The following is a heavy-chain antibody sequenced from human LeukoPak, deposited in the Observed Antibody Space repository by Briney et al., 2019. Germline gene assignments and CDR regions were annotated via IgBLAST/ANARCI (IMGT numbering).Heavy chain of an antibody. J-gene: IGHJ4*02. V-gene: IGHV1-2*02. CDR3: ARGSITMIVVVITTPFDY. CDR1: GYTFTGYY. Sequence: ASVKVSCEASGYTFTGYYMHWVRQAPGQGLEWMGWINPNSGGTNYAQKFQGRVTMTRDTSISTAYKELSRLRSDDTAVYYCARGSITMIVVVITTPFDYWGQGTLVTVSS. CDR2: INPNSGGT. D-gene: IGHD3-22*01.